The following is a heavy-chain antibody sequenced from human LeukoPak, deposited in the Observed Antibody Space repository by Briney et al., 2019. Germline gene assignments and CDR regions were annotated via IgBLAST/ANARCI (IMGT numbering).Heavy chain of an antibody. CDR1: GFTVSSNY. CDR3: ARELLHYYGSGSYFYYFDY. V-gene: IGHV3-53*01. Sequence: PGGSLRLSCAASGFTVSSNYMSWVRQAPGKGLEWVSVIYSGGSTYHADSVKGRFTISRDNSKNTLYLQMNSLRAEDTAVYYCARELLHYYGSGSYFYYFDYWGQGTLVTVS. J-gene: IGHJ4*02. CDR2: IYSGGST. D-gene: IGHD3-10*01.